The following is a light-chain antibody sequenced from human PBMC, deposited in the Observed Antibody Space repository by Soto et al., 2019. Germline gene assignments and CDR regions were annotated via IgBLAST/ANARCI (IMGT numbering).Light chain of an antibody. Sequence: DIPMTQSPSPLSASVGDRVTLIFRASQSISSWLAWYQQKPGKDPKLLIYDDSSLESGVPSRFSGSGSGTEFTLTISSLQPDDFATYYCQQYNTYWTFGQGTKVDI. CDR2: DDS. CDR1: QSISSW. CDR3: QQYNTYWT. J-gene: IGKJ1*01. V-gene: IGKV1-5*02.